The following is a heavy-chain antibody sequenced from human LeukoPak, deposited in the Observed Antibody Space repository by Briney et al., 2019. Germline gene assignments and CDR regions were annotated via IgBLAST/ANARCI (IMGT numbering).Heavy chain of an antibody. CDR3: AKELGSGSYYTAFDY. V-gene: IGHV3-23*01. D-gene: IGHD3-10*01. J-gene: IGHJ4*02. CDR2: IGDSGGGT. CDR1: GFTFSSYA. Sequence: GGSLRLSCAASGFTFSSYAMGWVRQAPGKGLQWVSVIGDSGGGTYYTDSVRGRFIISRDNSKNTLYLQLYSLRAEDTAVYYCAKELGSGSYYTAFDYWGQGTLVTVSS.